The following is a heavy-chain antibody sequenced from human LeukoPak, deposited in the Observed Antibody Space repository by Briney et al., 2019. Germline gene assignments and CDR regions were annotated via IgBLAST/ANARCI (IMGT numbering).Heavy chain of an antibody. V-gene: IGHV3-43*02. J-gene: IGHJ4*02. CDR3: AKDPDLVTMDPGSY. CDR1: GFTFDDYS. Sequence: GGSLRLSCAASGFTFDDYSMHWVRQAPGRGLEWVSLISGDGGSTYYADSVKGRFTISRDNSKKSLYLQMNSLRTEDTALYYCAKDPDLVTMDPGSYWGQGTLVTVSS. CDR2: ISGDGGST. D-gene: IGHD4/OR15-4a*01.